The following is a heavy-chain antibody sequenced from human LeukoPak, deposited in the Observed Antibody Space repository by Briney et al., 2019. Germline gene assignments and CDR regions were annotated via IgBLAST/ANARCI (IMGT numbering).Heavy chain of an antibody. CDR3: ARDPSPRTSYYYYYMDV. CDR2: ISSFSGYI. J-gene: IGHJ6*03. Sequence: GGSLRLSCAASGFTFSSYSMNWVRQAPGKGLEWVSSISSFSGYIYYADSVKGRFTISRDDAKNSLHLQMNSLRVEDTAVYYCARDPSPRTSYYYYYMDVWGKGTTVTVSS. CDR1: GFTFSSYS. V-gene: IGHV3-21*01. D-gene: IGHD2-2*01.